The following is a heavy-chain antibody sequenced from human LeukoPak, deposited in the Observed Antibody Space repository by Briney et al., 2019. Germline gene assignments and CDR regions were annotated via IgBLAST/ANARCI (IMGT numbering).Heavy chain of an antibody. D-gene: IGHD6-13*01. CDR1: GGSISSYY. CDR2: IYTSGST. Sequence: NPSETLSLTCTVSGGSISSYYWSWIRQPAGKGLEWIGRIYTSGSTNYNPSLKSRVTMSVDTSKNQFSLKLSSVTAADTAVYYCARDQVGSSWYNWFDPWGQGTLVTVSS. J-gene: IGHJ5*02. V-gene: IGHV4-4*07. CDR3: ARDQVGSSWYNWFDP.